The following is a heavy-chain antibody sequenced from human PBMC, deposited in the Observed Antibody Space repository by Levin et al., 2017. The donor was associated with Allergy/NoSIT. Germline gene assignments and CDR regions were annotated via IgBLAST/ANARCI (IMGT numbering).Heavy chain of an antibody. D-gene: IGHD5-24*01. J-gene: IGHJ4*02. CDR2: IKSKIVGGTI. V-gene: IGHV3-15*01. Sequence: GGSLRLSCAASGFAFSNAWMTWVRQTPGKGLEWVGRIKSKIVGGTIDYATPVKGRFTISRDDSKNTLYLQMNSLKTEDTAVYYCTTSPGWYFDYWGQGTLVTVSS. CDR1: GFAFSNAW. CDR3: TTSPGWYFDY.